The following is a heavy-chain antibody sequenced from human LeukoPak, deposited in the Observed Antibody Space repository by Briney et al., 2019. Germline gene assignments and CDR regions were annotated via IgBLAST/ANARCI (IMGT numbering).Heavy chain of an antibody. CDR3: AKEYCSNSVCHSLDY. CDR2: ISYDGSNK. Sequence: GGSLRLSCATSGFTVSNSDLAWVRQAPGKGLEWVAVISYDGSNKYYADSVKGRFTFSRDNSKNTLYLQMNSLRAEDTAVYYCAKEYCSNSVCHSLDYWGQGTLVTVSS. J-gene: IGHJ4*02. CDR1: GFTVSNSD. D-gene: IGHD2-8*01. V-gene: IGHV3-30*18.